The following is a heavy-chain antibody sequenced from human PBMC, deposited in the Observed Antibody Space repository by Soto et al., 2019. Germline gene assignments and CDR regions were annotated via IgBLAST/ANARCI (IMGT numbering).Heavy chain of an antibody. V-gene: IGHV3-7*01. CDR2: IKQDGSEK. J-gene: IGHJ4*02. D-gene: IGHD6-13*01. CDR1: GFTFSSYW. CDR3: ARATGIAAAGPPDY. Sequence: GGSLRLSCAASGFTFSSYWMSWVRQAPGKGLEWVANIKQDGSEKYYADSVKDRFTISRDNAKNSLYLQMNSLRAEDTAVYYCARATGIAAAGPPDYWGQGTLVTVS.